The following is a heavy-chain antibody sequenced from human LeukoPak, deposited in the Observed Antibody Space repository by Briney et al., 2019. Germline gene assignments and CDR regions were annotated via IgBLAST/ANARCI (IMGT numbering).Heavy chain of an antibody. Sequence: SETQSLTCTVSGGSISSTTYFWSWIRQPPGKGLEWIATTYYSGSTYFSPSLKSRVTMSVDTSKNQFSLKLTSVTAADTAVYYCARYSFPAWCSFDYWSQGTLVTVSP. CDR2: TYYSGST. CDR3: ARYSFPAWCSFDY. V-gene: IGHV4-39*01. CDR1: GGSISSTTYF. J-gene: IGHJ4*02. D-gene: IGHD4/OR15-4a*01.